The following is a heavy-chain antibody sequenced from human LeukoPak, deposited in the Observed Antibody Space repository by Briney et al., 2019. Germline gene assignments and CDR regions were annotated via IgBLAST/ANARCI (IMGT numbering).Heavy chain of an antibody. CDR2: ITGNGRST. V-gene: IGHV3-23*01. CDR3: AKSGTMGATRFDWYFDL. D-gene: IGHD1-26*01. Sequence: GGSLRLSCAASGFTFNNYAMGWVRQTPGKGLEWVSGITGNGRSTYYVDSVKGRFTISRDNSKNTLYLQVNSLRAEDTAAYFCAKSGTMGATRFDWYFDLWGRGTQVIVSS. CDR1: GFTFNNYA. J-gene: IGHJ2*01.